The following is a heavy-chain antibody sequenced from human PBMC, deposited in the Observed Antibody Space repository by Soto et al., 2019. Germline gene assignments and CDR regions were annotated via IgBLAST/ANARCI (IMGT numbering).Heavy chain of an antibody. D-gene: IGHD1-7*01. J-gene: IGHJ3*02. V-gene: IGHV1-2*04. Sequence: ASVKVSCKASGYTFTGYYMHWVRQAPGQGLEWMGWINPNSGGTNYAQKFQGWVTMTRDTSISTAYMELSRLRSDDTAVYYCARDRGNNWNYHDAFDIWGQGTMVTVSS. CDR3: ARDRGNNWNYHDAFDI. CDR2: INPNSGGT. CDR1: GYTFTGYY.